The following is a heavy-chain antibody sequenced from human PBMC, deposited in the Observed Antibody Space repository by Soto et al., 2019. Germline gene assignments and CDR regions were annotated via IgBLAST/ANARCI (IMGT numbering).Heavy chain of an antibody. J-gene: IGHJ4*02. V-gene: IGHV1-3*04. Sequence: ASVKVSCKASGYTFTSYAMHWVRQAPGQRLEWMGWINTGNGNTKYSQKFQGRVTITRDTSASTDYMELSSLRSEDTAVYYCARAPGYCSSTSCPYYFDYWGQGTLVTVSS. CDR3: ARAPGYCSSTSCPYYFDY. CDR1: GYTFTSYA. D-gene: IGHD2-2*01. CDR2: INTGNGNT.